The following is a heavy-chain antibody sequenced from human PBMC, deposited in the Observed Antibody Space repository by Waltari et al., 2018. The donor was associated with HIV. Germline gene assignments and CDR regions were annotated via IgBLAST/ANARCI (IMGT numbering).Heavy chain of an antibody. D-gene: IGHD6-6*01. J-gene: IGHJ4*02. CDR1: GYTFTGYY. Sequence: QVQLVQSGAEVKKPGASVKVSCKASGYTFTGYYMHWVRQAPGQGLEWMGWINPNSGGTNYAQKFQGRVTMTGDTSISTAYMELSRLRSDDTAVYYCARAERIEYSSSSYDYWGQGTLVTVSS. CDR3: ARAERIEYSSSSYDY. V-gene: IGHV1-2*02. CDR2: INPNSGGT.